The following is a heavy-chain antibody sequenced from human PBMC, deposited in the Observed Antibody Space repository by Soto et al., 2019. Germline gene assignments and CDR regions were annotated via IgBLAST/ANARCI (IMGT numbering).Heavy chain of an antibody. V-gene: IGHV1-46*01. J-gene: IGHJ6*02. Sequence: ASVKVSCKASGNTFTIPYMHWVRQAPGQGPEWMGVINPTTGGTAYQQSFQGRVTMTSDTSTRTVYMELNSLTSDDTAVYYCARGPGASGLDIWGQGTTVTVSS. CDR3: ARGPGASGLDI. CDR2: INPTTGGT. CDR1: GNTFTIPY. D-gene: IGHD2-8*02.